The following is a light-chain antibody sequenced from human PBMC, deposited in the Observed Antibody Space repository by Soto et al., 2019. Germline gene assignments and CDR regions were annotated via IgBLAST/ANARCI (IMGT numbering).Light chain of an antibody. Sequence: DIQMTQSPATLSASVGGTVTVTCRASQSVSGWLAWYQQKPGEAPKLLIYDASALPRGAPSRFSGSGSGTKFTLTIASLQPDDFATYYRQQYETFSGTFGPGTKVDIK. CDR3: QQYETFSGT. CDR1: QSVSGW. V-gene: IGKV1-5*01. CDR2: DAS. J-gene: IGKJ1*01.